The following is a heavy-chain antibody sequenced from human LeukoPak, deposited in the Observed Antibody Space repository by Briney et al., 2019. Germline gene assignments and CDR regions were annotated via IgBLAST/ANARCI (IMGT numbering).Heavy chain of an antibody. CDR1: GGSISSSSYY. J-gene: IGHJ4*02. CDR3: ARKDGDRVSAYFDY. V-gene: IGHV4-39*07. CDR2: IYYSGCT. Sequence: SETLSLTCTVSGGSISSSSYYWGWIRQPPGKGLEWIGSIYYSGCTYYNPSLKSRVTISVDTSKNQFSLKLSSVTAADTAVYYCARKDGDRVSAYFDYWGQGTLVTVSS. D-gene: IGHD4-17*01.